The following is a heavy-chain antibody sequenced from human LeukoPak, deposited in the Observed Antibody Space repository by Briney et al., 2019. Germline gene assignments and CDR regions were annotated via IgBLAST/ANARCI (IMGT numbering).Heavy chain of an antibody. J-gene: IGHJ4*02. D-gene: IGHD6-19*01. Sequence: PSETLSLTCTVSGGSISSGSYYWSWIRQPAGKGLEWIGRIYTSGSTNYNPSLKSRVTISVDTSKNQFSLKLSSVTAADTAVYYCARGPGVAGTGLADYWGQGTLVTVSS. V-gene: IGHV4-61*02. CDR1: GGSISSGSYY. CDR2: IYTSGST. CDR3: ARGPGVAGTGLADY.